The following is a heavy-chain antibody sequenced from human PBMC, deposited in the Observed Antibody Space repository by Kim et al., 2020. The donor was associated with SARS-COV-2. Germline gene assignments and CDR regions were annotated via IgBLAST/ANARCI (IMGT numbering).Heavy chain of an antibody. CDR2: ISYDGSNK. D-gene: IGHD3-10*01. V-gene: IGHV3-33*05. J-gene: IGHJ4*02. CDR3: ARGSSGSYYKSVFDY. Sequence: GGSLRLSCAASGFTFSSYGMHWVRQAPGKGLEWVAVISYDGSNKYYADSVKGRFTISRDNSKNTLYLQMNSLRAEDTAVYYCARGSSGSYYKSVFDYWGQGTLVTVSS. CDR1: GFTFSSYG.